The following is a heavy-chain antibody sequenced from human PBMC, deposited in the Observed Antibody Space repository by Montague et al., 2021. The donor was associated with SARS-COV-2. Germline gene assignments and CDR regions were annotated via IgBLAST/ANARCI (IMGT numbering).Heavy chain of an antibody. V-gene: IGHV4-59*01. CDR3: ARVVPRWLQFDSYFDY. CDR1: GGSISSYY. J-gene: IGHJ4*02. CDR2: INYSGST. Sequence: SETLSLTCAVSGGSISSYYCCWIRQPPGKGLEWIGEINYSGSTNXNPSLKSRVTISVDTSKNQFSLKLSSVTAADTAVYYCARVVPRWLQFDSYFDYGGQGTRVTVAA. D-gene: IGHD5-24*01.